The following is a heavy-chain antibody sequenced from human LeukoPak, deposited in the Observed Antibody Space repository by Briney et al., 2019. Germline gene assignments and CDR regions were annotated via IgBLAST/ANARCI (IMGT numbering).Heavy chain of an antibody. D-gene: IGHD3-10*01. CDR3: AKSRTYGSNTDLFDY. V-gene: IGHV3-23*01. Sequence: GGTLRLSCAASGFAFSSYGMSWVRQAPGKGLEWVSAISGSGGSTYYADSVKGRFTISRDNSKNTLYLQMNSLRAEDTAVYYCAKSRTYGSNTDLFDYWGQGTLVTVSS. J-gene: IGHJ4*02. CDR2: ISGSGGST. CDR1: GFAFSSYG.